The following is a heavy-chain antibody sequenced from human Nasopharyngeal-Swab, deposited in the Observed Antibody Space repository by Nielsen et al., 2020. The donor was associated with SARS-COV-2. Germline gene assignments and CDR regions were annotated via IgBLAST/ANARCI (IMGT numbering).Heavy chain of an antibody. CDR1: GFSVRTDY. CDR3: AHLRFLVIDQ. Sequence: GGSLRLSCAASGFSVRTDYMGWVRQAPEKGLEWVSLIYSDGSTTYADSLKGRFTISRDSSKNTIFLQMNTLRAEDTAMYYCAHLRFLVIDQWGQGTLVIVSS. J-gene: IGHJ4*02. CDR2: IYSDGST. D-gene: IGHD3-3*01. V-gene: IGHV3-53*01.